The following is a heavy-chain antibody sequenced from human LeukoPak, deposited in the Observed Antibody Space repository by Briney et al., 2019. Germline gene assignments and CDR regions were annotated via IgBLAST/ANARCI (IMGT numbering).Heavy chain of an antibody. CDR3: GRGHWGLDY. CDR1: GFTFSDHY. D-gene: IGHD7-27*01. J-gene: IGHJ4*02. CDR2: ITQTGSSM. Sequence: GGSLRLSCAVSGFTFSDHYMSWIRRAPGKGLEWVAYITQTGSSMSYSDSVKGRFTISRDNARNSLYLQMDSLRPEDTAVYYCGRGHWGLDYWGQGTLLTVSS. V-gene: IGHV3-11*01.